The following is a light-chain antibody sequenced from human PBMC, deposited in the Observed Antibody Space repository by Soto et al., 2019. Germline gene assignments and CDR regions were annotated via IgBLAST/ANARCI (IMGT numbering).Light chain of an antibody. J-gene: IGLJ1*01. Sequence: QSALTQPASVSGSPGQSITISCSGTSSDVGGYKYVSWYQQHPGKAPKLMIYEVSYRPAGFSNPFSGSKSGNTASLTISGLQDEDDDDYYCSSYTTTNTLVFGTGTKVTVL. V-gene: IGLV2-14*01. CDR3: SSYTTTNTLV. CDR2: EVS. CDR1: SSDVGGYKY.